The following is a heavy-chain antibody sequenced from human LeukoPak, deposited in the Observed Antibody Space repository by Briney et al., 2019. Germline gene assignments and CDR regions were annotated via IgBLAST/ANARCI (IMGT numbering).Heavy chain of an antibody. D-gene: IGHD3-3*01. J-gene: IGHJ6*03. CDR2: IYTSGST. Sequence: SQTLSLTCTVSGGSINSGSYYWSWIRQPAGKGLEWIGRIYTSGSTNYNPSLKSRVTISVDTSKNQFSLKLSSVTAADTAVYYCARETPNANYDFWSGHQGNYMDVWGKGTTVTVSS. CDR3: ARETPNANYDFWSGHQGNYMDV. V-gene: IGHV4-61*02. CDR1: GGSINSGSYY.